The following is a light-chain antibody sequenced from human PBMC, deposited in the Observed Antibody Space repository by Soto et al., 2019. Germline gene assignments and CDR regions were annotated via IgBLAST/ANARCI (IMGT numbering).Light chain of an antibody. V-gene: IGLV2-23*02. J-gene: IGLJ1*01. CDR3: CSYAGSSTPYV. CDR1: SSDVGSYNR. CDR2: EVS. Sequence: QSALTQPSSVSGSPGQAITISCTGTSSDVGSYNRVSWYQQHPGKAPKLMLYEVSKRPSEVSNRFSGSKSGNTASLTISGLQAEDEADYYCCSYAGSSTPYVFGTGTKVTVL.